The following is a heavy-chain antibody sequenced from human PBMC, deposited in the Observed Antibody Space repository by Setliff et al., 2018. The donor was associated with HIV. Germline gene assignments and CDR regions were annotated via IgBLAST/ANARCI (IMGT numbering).Heavy chain of an antibody. CDR2: ISYDGSNK. D-gene: IGHD3-3*01. CDR1: GFTFSSYA. J-gene: IGHJ3*02. V-gene: IGHV3-30*04. Sequence: PGGSLRLSCAASGFTFSSYAMHWVRQAPGKGLEWVAVISYDGSNKYYADSVKGRLTISRDNSKNTLYLQMNSLRVEDTAVYYCARAGFWQPDAFDIWGQGTMVTVSS. CDR3: ARAGFWQPDAFDI.